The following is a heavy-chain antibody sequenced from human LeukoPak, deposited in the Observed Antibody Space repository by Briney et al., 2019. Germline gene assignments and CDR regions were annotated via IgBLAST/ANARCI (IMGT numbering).Heavy chain of an antibody. CDR1: GGSFSGYY. D-gene: IGHD3-22*01. J-gene: IGHJ6*02. CDR2: INHSGST. CDR3: ARRPYYYDSSGHHYYYYGMDV. Sequence: SETLSLTCAVYGGSFSGYYWSWIRQPPGKGLEWIGEINHSGSTNYNPSLKSRVTISVDTSKNQFSLKLSSVTAADTAVYYCARRPYYYDSSGHHYYYYGMDVWGQGTTVTVSS. V-gene: IGHV4-34*01.